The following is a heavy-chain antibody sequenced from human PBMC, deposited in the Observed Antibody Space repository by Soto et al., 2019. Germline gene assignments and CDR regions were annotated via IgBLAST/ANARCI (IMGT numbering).Heavy chain of an antibody. Sequence: ESGGGLVQPGRSLRLSCAASGFTFDDYAMHWVRQAPGKGLEWVSGISWNVGSIGYADSVKGRFTISRDNAKNSLYLQMNSLRAEDTALYYCAKVPYDYIWDSYRTYFFDYWGQGTLVTVSS. CDR2: ISWNVGSI. D-gene: IGHD3-16*02. CDR3: AKVPYDYIWDSYRTYFFDY. V-gene: IGHV3-9*01. J-gene: IGHJ4*02. CDR1: GFTFDDYA.